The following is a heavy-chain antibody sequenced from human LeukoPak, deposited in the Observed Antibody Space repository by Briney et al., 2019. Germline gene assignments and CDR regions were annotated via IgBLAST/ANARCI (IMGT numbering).Heavy chain of an antibody. CDR1: GFTFSSYW. V-gene: IGHV3-7*01. J-gene: IGHJ6*02. CDR3: AREIRALYYGMDV. CDR2: IKQDGSEK. Sequence: GGSLRLSCAASGFTFSSYWMSWVRQAPGTGLEWVANIKQDGSEKYYVDSVKGRFTISRDNAKNSLYLQMNSLRAEDTGVYYCAREIRALYYGMDVWGQGTTVTVSS.